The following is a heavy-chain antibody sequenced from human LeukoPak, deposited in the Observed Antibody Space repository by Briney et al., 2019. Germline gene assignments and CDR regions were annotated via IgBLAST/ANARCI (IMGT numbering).Heavy chain of an antibody. CDR3: AKIPLQTLLDYYYYYMDV. J-gene: IGHJ6*03. D-gene: IGHD2-21*01. V-gene: IGHV3-23*01. CDR1: GFTFSSYA. Sequence: PGGSLRLSCAASGFTFSSYAMSWVRQAPGKGLEWVSAISGSGGSTYYADSVKGRFTISGDNSKNTLYLQMNSLRAEDTAVYYCAKIPLQTLLDYYYYYMDVWSKGTTVTVSS. CDR2: ISGSGGST.